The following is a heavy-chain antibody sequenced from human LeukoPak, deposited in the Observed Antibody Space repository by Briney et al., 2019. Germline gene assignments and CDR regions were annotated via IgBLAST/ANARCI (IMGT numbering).Heavy chain of an antibody. CDR3: ARPRRSGSGNDAYDI. J-gene: IGHJ3*02. CDR1: GGSISSNGYY. CDR2: INHSGST. V-gene: IGHV4-39*07. D-gene: IGHD4-23*01. Sequence: SETLSLTCTVSGGSISSNGYYWSWIRQPPGKGLEWIGEINHSGSTNYNPSLKSRVTISVDTSKNQFSLKLSSVTAPDTAMYYCARPRRSGSGNDAYDIWGRGTMVTVSS.